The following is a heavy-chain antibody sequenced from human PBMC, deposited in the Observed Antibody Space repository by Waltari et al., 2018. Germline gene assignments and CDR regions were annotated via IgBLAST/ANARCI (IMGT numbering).Heavy chain of an antibody. J-gene: IGHJ4*02. CDR2: INPNSGGT. V-gene: IGHV1-2*06. D-gene: IGHD3-22*01. CDR1: GYTFTGYY. CDR3: ARVRLGADYYDSSGYYFDY. Sequence: QVQLVQSGAEVKKPGASVKVSCKASGYTFTGYYMHWVRQAPGQGLEWMGRINPNSGGTNYAQKCQGRVTMTRDTSISTAYMELSRLRSDDTAVYYCARVRLGADYYDSSGYYFDYWGQGTLVTVSS.